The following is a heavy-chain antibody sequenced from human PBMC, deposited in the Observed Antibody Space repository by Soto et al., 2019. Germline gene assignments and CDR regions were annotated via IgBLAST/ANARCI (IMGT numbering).Heavy chain of an antibody. Sequence: PSETLSLTCTVSGGSISSGDYYWSWIRQPPGKGLEWIGYIYYSGSTYYNPSLKSRVTISVDTSKNQFSLKLSSVTAADTAVYYCAREPYYDFWSGLDYWGQGTLVTVSS. CDR2: IYYSGST. D-gene: IGHD3-3*01. CDR3: AREPYYDFWSGLDY. V-gene: IGHV4-30-4*01. CDR1: GGSISSGDYY. J-gene: IGHJ4*02.